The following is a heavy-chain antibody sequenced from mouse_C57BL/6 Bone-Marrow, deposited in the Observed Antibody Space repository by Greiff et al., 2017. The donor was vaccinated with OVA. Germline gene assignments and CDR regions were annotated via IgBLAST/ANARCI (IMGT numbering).Heavy chain of an antibody. CDR1: GYTFTSYW. V-gene: IGHV1-7*01. CDR2: INPSSGYT. CDR3: ARSHYGSRSWFAY. Sequence: VKLVESGAELAKPGASVKLSCKASGYTFTSYWMHWVKQRPGQGLEWIGYINPSSGYTKYNQKFKDKATLTADKSSSTAYMQLSSLTYEDSAVYYCARSHYGSRSWFAYWGQGTLVTVSA. D-gene: IGHD1-1*01. J-gene: IGHJ3*01.